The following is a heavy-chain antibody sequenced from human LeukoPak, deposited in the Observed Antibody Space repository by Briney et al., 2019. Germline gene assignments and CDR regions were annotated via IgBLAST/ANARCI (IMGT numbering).Heavy chain of an antibody. V-gene: IGHV1-2*02. J-gene: IGHJ6*03. CDR1: GYTFTGYY. CDR3: ATTYHYGSGRNDYYYYYMDV. D-gene: IGHD3-10*01. Sequence: ASVKVSCKASGYTFTGYYMHWVRQPPGQGLEWMGWIKPNSGGTNYAQKFQGRVTMTRDTSISTAYMELSRLRSDDTAVYYCATTYHYGSGRNDYYYYYMDVWGKGTTVTISS. CDR2: IKPNSGGT.